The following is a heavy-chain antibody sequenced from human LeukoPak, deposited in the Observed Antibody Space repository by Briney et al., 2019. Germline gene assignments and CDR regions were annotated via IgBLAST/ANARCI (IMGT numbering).Heavy chain of an antibody. Sequence: GGSLRLSCAASGFTFGSYVMSWVRQAPGKGLEWVSAISGSGGSTYYADSVKGRFTISRDNPKNTLYLQMNSLRAEDTAVYYCAKDLRGAGFDIWGQGTMVTASS. V-gene: IGHV3-23*01. CDR2: ISGSGGST. J-gene: IGHJ3*02. D-gene: IGHD4/OR15-4a*01. CDR3: AKDLRGAGFDI. CDR1: GFTFGSYV.